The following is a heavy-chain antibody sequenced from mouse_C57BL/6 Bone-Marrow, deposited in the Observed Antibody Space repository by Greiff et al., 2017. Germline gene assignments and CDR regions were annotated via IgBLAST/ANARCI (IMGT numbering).Heavy chain of an antibody. J-gene: IGHJ2*01. V-gene: IGHV3-6*01. D-gene: IGHD1-2*01. Sequence: EVKLMESGPGLVKPSQSLSLTCSVTGYSITSGYYWNWIRQFPGNKLELMGYLSYDGSNNYNPSLKNRISVTRDTSKNQFFLKVNSVTSDDTATYYCARGLLDFDYWGQGTTLTVSS. CDR3: ARGLLDFDY. CDR2: LSYDGSN. CDR1: GYSITSGYY.